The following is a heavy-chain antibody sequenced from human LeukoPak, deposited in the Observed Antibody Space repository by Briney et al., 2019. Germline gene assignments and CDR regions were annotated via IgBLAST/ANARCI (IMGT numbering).Heavy chain of an antibody. CDR3: ARVRRGSDGFDY. V-gene: IGHV1-2*06. Sequence: ASVKVSCKVSGYTFTGYYMHWVRQAPGQGLEWMGRINPNSGGTNYAQKFQGRVTMTRDTSISTAYMELSRLRSDDTAVYYCARVRRGSDGFDYWGQGTLVTVSS. D-gene: IGHD4-17*01. J-gene: IGHJ4*02. CDR1: GYTFTGYY. CDR2: INPNSGGT.